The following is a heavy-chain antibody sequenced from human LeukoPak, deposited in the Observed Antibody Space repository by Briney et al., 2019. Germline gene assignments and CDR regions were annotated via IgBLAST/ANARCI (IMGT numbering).Heavy chain of an antibody. J-gene: IGHJ4*02. CDR3: TRAVSYSNVYYFDY. CDR2: IRSKAYGGTT. Sequence: GGSLRLSCTASGFTFGDYAMSWFRQAPGKGLEWVSFIRSKAYGGTTEYAASVKGRFTISRDDSKSIAYLQMNSLKTEDTAVYYCTRAVSYSNVYYFDYWGQGTLVTVSS. V-gene: IGHV3-49*03. D-gene: IGHD3-10*01. CDR1: GFTFGDYA.